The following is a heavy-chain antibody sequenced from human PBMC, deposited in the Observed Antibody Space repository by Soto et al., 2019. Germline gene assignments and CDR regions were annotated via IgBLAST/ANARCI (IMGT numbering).Heavy chain of an antibody. CDR2: IYHSGST. J-gene: IGHJ4*02. Sequence: SETLSLTCTVSGGSSSSGGYSWSWIRQPPGKGLEWIGYIYHSGSTYYNPSLKSRVTISVDRSKNQFSLKLSSVTAADTAVYYCARGRDYSNYESPFSFDYRGQGTLVTVSS. D-gene: IGHD4-4*01. CDR1: GGSSSSGGYS. CDR3: ARGRDYSNYESPFSFDY. V-gene: IGHV4-30-2*01.